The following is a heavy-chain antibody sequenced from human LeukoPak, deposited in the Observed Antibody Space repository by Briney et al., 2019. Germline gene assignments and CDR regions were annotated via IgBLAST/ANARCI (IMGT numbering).Heavy chain of an antibody. J-gene: IGHJ4*02. D-gene: IGHD2/OR15-2a*01. Sequence: GGSLRLSCAASGFTFTNYWMGWVRQAPGKGPEWVANIGKDGSGKNNVDSVKGRFTISRDNAKKSLSLQMSSLTAEDTALYFCVRDRDFYAIDYWGQGTLVTVSS. V-gene: IGHV3-7*01. CDR2: IGKDGSGK. CDR3: VRDRDFYAIDY. CDR1: GFTFTNYW.